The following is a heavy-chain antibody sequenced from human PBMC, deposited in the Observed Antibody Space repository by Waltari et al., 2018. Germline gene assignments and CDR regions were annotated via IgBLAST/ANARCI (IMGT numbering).Heavy chain of an antibody. Sequence: QVQLVQSGAEVKKPGASVKVSCKASGYSFTTYTINWVRQAPGQRLEWMGWINGGDGNTKYSQKFQGRVTITRDTSASTAYMELSSLTSEDTAVYYCARGIALGLHGYWGQGTLVTVSS. CDR1: GYSFTTYT. V-gene: IGHV1-3*01. D-gene: IGHD6-19*01. CDR3: ARGIALGLHGY. J-gene: IGHJ4*02. CDR2: INGGDGNT.